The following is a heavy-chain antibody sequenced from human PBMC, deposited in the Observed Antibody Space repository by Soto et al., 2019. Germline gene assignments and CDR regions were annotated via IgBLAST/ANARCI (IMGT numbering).Heavy chain of an antibody. Sequence: ETLSLTCPISGGSVRSTSYLWGWIRQPPGKGLEWMGGVYYSGTTYYNPSLKSRVAISVDTSRNQFSLKLTSLTAADTAVYYCARLQVADNWFDPWGQGTLVTVSS. CDR3: ARLQVADNWFDP. CDR2: VYYSGTT. CDR1: GGSVRSTSYL. V-gene: IGHV4-39*01. J-gene: IGHJ5*02. D-gene: IGHD6-19*01.